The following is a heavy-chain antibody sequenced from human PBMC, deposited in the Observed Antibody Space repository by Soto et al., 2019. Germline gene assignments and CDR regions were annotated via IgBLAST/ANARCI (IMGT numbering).Heavy chain of an antibody. J-gene: IGHJ6*02. V-gene: IGHV1-8*01. CDR2: MNPNSGNT. D-gene: IGHD6-13*01. CDR3: ARERRYSSSWYLSYYYYGMDV. CDR1: GYTFTSYD. Sequence: GASVKVSCKASGYTFTSYDINWVRQATGQGLEWMGWMNPNSGNTGYAQKFQGRVTMTRITSISTAYMELSSLRSEDTAVYYCARERRYSSSWYLSYYYYGMDVWGQGTTVTVSS.